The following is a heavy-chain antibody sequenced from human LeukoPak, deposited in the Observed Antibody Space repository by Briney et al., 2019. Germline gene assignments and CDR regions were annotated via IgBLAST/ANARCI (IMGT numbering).Heavy chain of an antibody. Sequence: SETLSLTCTVSGGSISSYYWSWIRQPPGKGLEWIGYIYYSGSTNYNPSLKSRVTISVDTSKNQFSLKLSSVPAADTAVYYCARQNRYYFDYWGQGPLVTASS. CDR2: IYYSGST. J-gene: IGHJ4*02. CDR1: GGSISSYY. V-gene: IGHV4-59*08. CDR3: ARQNRYYFDY.